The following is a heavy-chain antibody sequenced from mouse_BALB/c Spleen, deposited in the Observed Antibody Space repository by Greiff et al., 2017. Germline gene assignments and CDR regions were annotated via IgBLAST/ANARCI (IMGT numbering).Heavy chain of an antibody. CDR2: IYPGDGDT. CDR3: ARSYGNYVGYAMDY. J-gene: IGHJ4*01. Sequence: QVQLQQSGPELVKPGASVKFSCKASGYAFSSSWMNWVKQRPGQGLEWIGRIYPGDGDTNYNGKFKGKATLTADTSSSTAYMQLSSLTSVASAVYFCARSYGNYVGYAMDYWGQGTSVTGSA. D-gene: IGHD2-1*01. V-gene: IGHV1-82*01. CDR1: GYAFSSSW.